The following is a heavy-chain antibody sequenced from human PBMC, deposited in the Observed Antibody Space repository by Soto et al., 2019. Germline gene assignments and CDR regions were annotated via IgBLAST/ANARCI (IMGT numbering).Heavy chain of an antibody. D-gene: IGHD2-15*01. Sequence: QVQLVQSGAEVKKPGSSVKVSCKASGGTFSSYAISWVRQAPGQGLEWMGGIIPIFGTANYAQKFQGRVTITEDESTSTAYMELSSLRSEDTAVYYCARVVVVVVAAIHYYYGMDVWGQGTTVTVSS. CDR3: ARVVVVVVAAIHYYYGMDV. J-gene: IGHJ6*02. V-gene: IGHV1-69*12. CDR1: GGTFSSYA. CDR2: IIPIFGTA.